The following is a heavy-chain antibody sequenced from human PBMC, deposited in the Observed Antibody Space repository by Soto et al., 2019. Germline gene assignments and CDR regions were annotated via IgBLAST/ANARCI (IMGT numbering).Heavy chain of an antibody. CDR1: GYTFTGYY. D-gene: IGHD3-22*01. CDR2: INPNSGGT. CDR3: AREYYDSSGYYGGYYYYYGMDV. Sequence: GASVKVSCKASGYTFTGYYMHWVRRAPGQGLEWMGWINPNSGGTNYAQKFQGWVTMTRDTSISTAYMELSRLRSDDTAVYYCAREYYDSSGYYGGYYYYYGMDVWGQGTTVTVSS. V-gene: IGHV1-2*04. J-gene: IGHJ6*02.